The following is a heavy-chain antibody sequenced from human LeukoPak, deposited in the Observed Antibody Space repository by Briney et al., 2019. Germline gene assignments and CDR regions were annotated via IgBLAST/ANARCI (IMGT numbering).Heavy chain of an antibody. CDR2: IYTSGST. J-gene: IGHJ5*02. V-gene: IGHV4-4*09. CDR1: GGSISSYY. D-gene: IGHD2-2*02. Sequence: SETLSLTCTVSGGSISSYYWSWIRQPPGKGLEWIGYIYTSGSTNYNPSLKSRVTISVDTSKNQFSLKLSSVTAADMAVYYCARRRCSSTSCYTSWFDPWGQGTLVTVSS. CDR3: ARRRCSSTSCYTSWFDP.